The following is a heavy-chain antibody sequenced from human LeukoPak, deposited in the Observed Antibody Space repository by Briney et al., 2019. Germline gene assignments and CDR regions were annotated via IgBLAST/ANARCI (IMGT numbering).Heavy chain of an antibody. CDR2: IIPIFGTA. CDR3: ARDRYAGRNTAMEPFDY. CDR1: GGTFSSYA. Sequence: GASVKVSCKASGGTFSSYAISWVRQAPGQGLEWMGGIIPIFGTANYAQKFQGRVTITTDESTSTAYMELSSLRSEDTAVYYCARDRYAGRNTAMEPFDYWGQGTLVTVSS. J-gene: IGHJ4*02. V-gene: IGHV1-69*05. D-gene: IGHD5-18*01.